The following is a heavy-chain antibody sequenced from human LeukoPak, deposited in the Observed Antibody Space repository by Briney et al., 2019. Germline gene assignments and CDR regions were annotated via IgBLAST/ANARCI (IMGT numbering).Heavy chain of an antibody. CDR3: ATSTGDLDDYYYYYMDV. D-gene: IGHD4-17*01. Sequence: GASVKVSCKASGYTLTSHYMHWVRQAPGQGLEWMGIINPSGGSTSYAQKFQGRVTMTRDMSTSTVYMELSSLRSEDTAVYYCATSTGDLDDYYYYYMDVWGKGTTVTVSS. J-gene: IGHJ6*03. V-gene: IGHV1-46*01. CDR2: INPSGGST. CDR1: GYTLTSHY.